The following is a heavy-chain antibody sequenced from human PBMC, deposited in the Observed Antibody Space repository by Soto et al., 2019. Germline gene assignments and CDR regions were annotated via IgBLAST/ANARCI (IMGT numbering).Heavy chain of an antibody. CDR3: VRIRYQLPSSVLWLDP. J-gene: IGHJ5*02. D-gene: IGHD3-16*01. V-gene: IGHV4-34*01. Sequence: SETLSLTCAVYGGFLSESYWTWIRQPPGKGLEWIGEINHVGGTNYNPSLKSRVTMSVDTSQNQSSLRLISVTAADTAMYFCVRIRYQLPSSVLWLDPWGQGTPVTVSS. CDR2: INHVGGT. CDR1: GGFLSESY.